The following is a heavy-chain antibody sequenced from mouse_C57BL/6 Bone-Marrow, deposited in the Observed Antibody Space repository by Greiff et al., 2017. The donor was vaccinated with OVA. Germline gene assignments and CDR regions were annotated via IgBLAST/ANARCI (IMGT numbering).Heavy chain of an antibody. CDR2: INPNNGGT. J-gene: IGHJ4*01. Sequence: EVKLMESGPELVKPGASVKISCKASGYTFTDYYMNWVKQSHGKSLEWIGDINPNNGGTSYNQKFKGKATLTVDKSSSTAYMELRSLTSEDSAVYYCASLITTVPMDYWGQGTSVTVSS. V-gene: IGHV1-26*01. CDR3: ASLITTVPMDY. D-gene: IGHD1-1*01. CDR1: GYTFTDYY.